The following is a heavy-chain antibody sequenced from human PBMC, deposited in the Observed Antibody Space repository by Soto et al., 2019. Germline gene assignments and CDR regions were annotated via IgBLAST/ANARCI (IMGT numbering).Heavy chain of an antibody. CDR3: AKEPYYDSSGYYSHFDY. CDR1: GFTFSSYA. D-gene: IGHD3-22*01. CDR2: ISGSGGST. Sequence: GGSLRLSCAASGFTFSSYAMSWVRQAPGKGLEWVSAISGSGGSTYYADSVKGRFTISRDNSKNTLYLQMNSLRAEDTAVYYCAKEPYYDSSGYYSHFDYWGQGTLVTVSS. V-gene: IGHV3-23*01. J-gene: IGHJ4*02.